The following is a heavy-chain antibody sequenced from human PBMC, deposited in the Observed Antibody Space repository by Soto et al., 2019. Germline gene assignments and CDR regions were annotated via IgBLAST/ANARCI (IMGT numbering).Heavy chain of an antibody. CDR3: ARGWEVIAAQGY. CDR2: INHSGST. CDR1: GGSFSGYY. D-gene: IGHD6-6*01. V-gene: IGHV4-34*01. J-gene: IGHJ4*02. Sequence: PSETLSLTCAVYGGSFSGYYWSWIRQPPGKGLEWIGEINHSGSTNYNPSLKSRVTISVDTSKNQFSLKLSSVTAADTAVYYCARGWEVIAAQGYWGQGTLVTVSS.